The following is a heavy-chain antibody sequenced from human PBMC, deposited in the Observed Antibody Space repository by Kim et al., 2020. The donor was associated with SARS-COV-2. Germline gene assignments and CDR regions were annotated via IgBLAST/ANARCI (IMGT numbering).Heavy chain of an antibody. Sequence: GGSLRLSCSASGFTFSSYAMHWVRQAPEKGLEYVSAISTNGGSTFYADSVKGRFTISRDNSKTTLYLQMSSLRAEDTAVYYCVKSPRYYDSSGYYAEYFHHWGQGTLVTVSS. V-gene: IGHV3-64D*06. CDR1: GFTFSSYA. D-gene: IGHD3-22*01. CDR2: ISTNGGST. CDR3: VKSPRYYDSSGYYAEYFHH. J-gene: IGHJ1*01.